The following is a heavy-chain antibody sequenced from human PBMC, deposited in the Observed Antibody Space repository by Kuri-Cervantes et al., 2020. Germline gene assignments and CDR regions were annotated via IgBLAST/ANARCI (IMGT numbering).Heavy chain of an antibody. J-gene: IGHJ6*02. Sequence: ESLKISCTVSGGSISSSSYYWGWIRQPPGKGLEWIGSIYYSGSTYYNPSLKSRVTISVDTSKNQFSLRLTSVTAADTAVYYCARGAGSSYYYHGMDVWGQGTTVTVSS. CDR1: GGSISSSSYY. D-gene: IGHD6-19*01. V-gene: IGHV4-39*07. CDR2: IYYSGST. CDR3: ARGAGSSYYYHGMDV.